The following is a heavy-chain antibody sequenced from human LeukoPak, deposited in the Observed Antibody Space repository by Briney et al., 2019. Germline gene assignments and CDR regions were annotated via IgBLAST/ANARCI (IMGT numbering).Heavy chain of an antibody. CDR3: ARDASRGDDAFDI. CDR1: GGSISSSSYY. CDR2: IYYSGST. Sequence: SETLSLTCTVSGGSISSSSYYWGWIRQPPGKGLEWIGSIYYSGSTYYKPSLKSRVTISVDTSKNQFSLRLSSVTAADTAVYYCARDASRGDDAFDIWGQGTMVTVSS. J-gene: IGHJ3*02. V-gene: IGHV4-39*07.